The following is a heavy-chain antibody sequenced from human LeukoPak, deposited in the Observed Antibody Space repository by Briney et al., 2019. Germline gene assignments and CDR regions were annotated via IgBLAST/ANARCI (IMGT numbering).Heavy chain of an antibody. Sequence: PSETLSLTCAVYGGSFSGYYWSWIRQPPGKGLEWIGSIYHSGSTYYNPSLKSRVTISVDTSKNQFSLKLSSVTAADTAVYYCARGHGYTFDYWGQGTLVTVSS. CDR1: GGSFSGYY. J-gene: IGHJ4*02. CDR2: IYHSGST. V-gene: IGHV4-34*01. CDR3: ARGHGYTFDY. D-gene: IGHD5-12*01.